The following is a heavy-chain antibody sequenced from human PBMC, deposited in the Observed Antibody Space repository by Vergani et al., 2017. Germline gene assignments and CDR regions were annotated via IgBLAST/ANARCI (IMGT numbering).Heavy chain of an antibody. CDR2: VLHSGSA. CDR3: ARQFWVSQGVGAFET. Sequence: QVQLQESGPGLVKPSETLSLTCSVSGSSIRRGYYLGWIRQPPGKGLEWIATVLHSGSAYYNPSLRRRVTISVETSKNQFSLRLTTLTAADTAVYYCARQFWVSQGVGAFETWGRGTEVSVSS. D-gene: IGHD3-16*01. CDR1: GSSIRRGYY. J-gene: IGHJ3*02. V-gene: IGHV4-38-2*02.